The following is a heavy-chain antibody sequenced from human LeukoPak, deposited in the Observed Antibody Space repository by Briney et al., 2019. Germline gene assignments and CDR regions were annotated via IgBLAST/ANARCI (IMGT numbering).Heavy chain of an antibody. J-gene: IGHJ4*02. Sequence: LRLSCVTSGFTFRRSAMHWVRQAPGRGLEWIAFISYDGGTKYYADSVKGRFTISRDNFKNTLPLQMDSLRAEDTAVYYCAKDLETKYCIDYWGQGTLATVSS. CDR2: ISYDGGTK. D-gene: IGHD2-15*01. CDR3: AKDLETKYCIDY. CDR1: GFTFRRSA. V-gene: IGHV3-30*18.